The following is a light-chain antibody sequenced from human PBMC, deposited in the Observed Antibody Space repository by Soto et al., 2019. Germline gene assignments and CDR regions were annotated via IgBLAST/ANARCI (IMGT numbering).Light chain of an antibody. Sequence: PGERATLSCRASQTVNNNYVAWYQQKPGQAPRLLIFRASSRATGIPDRFSGSGSGTDFTLTISRLEPEDFAVYYCHQYGTSVGTFGQGTKVDIK. CDR2: RAS. V-gene: IGKV3-20*01. J-gene: IGKJ1*01. CDR1: QTVNNNY. CDR3: HQYGTSVGT.